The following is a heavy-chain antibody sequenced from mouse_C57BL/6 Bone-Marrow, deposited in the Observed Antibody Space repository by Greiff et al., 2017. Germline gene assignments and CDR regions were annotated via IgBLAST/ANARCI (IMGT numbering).Heavy chain of an antibody. J-gene: IGHJ2*01. CDR3: ARSPLYYYGSSPYFDD. D-gene: IGHD1-1*01. Sequence: EVQVVESGGDLVKPGGSLKLSCAASGFTFSSYGMSWVRQTPDKRLEWVATISSGGSYTYYPDSVKGRFTISRDNAKNTLYLQMSSLKSEETAMYYCARSPLYYYGSSPYFDDWGQGTTLTVSS. CDR1: GFTFSSYG. CDR2: ISSGGSYT. V-gene: IGHV5-6*01.